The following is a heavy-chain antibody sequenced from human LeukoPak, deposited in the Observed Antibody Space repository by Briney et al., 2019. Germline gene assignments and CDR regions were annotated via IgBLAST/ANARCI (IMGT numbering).Heavy chain of an antibody. D-gene: IGHD6-6*01. CDR1: GFTFSTYE. J-gene: IGHJ4*02. CDR2: ISSSGSTI. CDR3: ARSRVAALQASDY. Sequence: PGGSLRLSCAASGFTFSTYEMNWVRQAPGKGLEWVSYISSSGSTIYYADSVKGRFTISRDNAKNSLYLQMNSLRAEDTAVYYCARSRVAALQASDYWGQGTLVTVSS. V-gene: IGHV3-48*03.